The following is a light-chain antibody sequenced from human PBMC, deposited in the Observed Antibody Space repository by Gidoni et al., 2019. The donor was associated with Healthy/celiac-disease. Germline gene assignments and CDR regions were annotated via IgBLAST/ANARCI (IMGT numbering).Light chain of an antibody. CDR1: QSVSSY. J-gene: IGKJ2*01. Sequence: EIGLTHSPATLSLSPGERPTLSCRASQSVSSYLAWYQQKPDKAPSLLIYDASNRATRIPARFSGSGSGTDFTLPISSLASEDFAVYYCPQRSNWPPKSTFGPGTKLEL. CDR2: DAS. V-gene: IGKV3-11*01. CDR3: PQRSNWPPKST.